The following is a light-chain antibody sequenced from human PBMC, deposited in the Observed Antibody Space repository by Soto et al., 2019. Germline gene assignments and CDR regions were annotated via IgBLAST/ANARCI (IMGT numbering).Light chain of an antibody. CDR3: QSYDSSLGGAG. Sequence: QSVLTQPPSVSGAPGQRVTISCTGSSSNIGAGYDVHWYQQLPGTAPKLLIYGNSNRPSGVPDQFSGSKSGTSASLAITGLQAEDEGDYYCQSYDSSLGGAGLGGATQLTV. J-gene: IGLJ7*01. CDR1: SSNIGAGYD. V-gene: IGLV1-40*01. CDR2: GNS.